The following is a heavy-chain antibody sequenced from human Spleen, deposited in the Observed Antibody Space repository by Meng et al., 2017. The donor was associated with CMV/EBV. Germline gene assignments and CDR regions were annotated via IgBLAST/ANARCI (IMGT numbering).Heavy chain of an antibody. CDR3: ARGTGTTHHYFDF. J-gene: IGHJ4*02. CDR2: VSDSGTM. CDR1: RASINSHF. Sequence: SETLSLTCTISRASINSHFWSWIRQPPGKGLQWIGYVSDSGTMKYNPSLESRVSISTHKSRVQFFLNIYSVTTADTAVYFCARGTGTTHHYFDFWGQGVLVTVSS. D-gene: IGHD1-14*01. V-gene: IGHV4-59*11.